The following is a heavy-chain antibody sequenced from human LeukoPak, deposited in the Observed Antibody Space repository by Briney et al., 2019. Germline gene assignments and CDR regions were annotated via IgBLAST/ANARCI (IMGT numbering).Heavy chain of an antibody. Sequence: GASVKVSCKASGYTFTSYYMHWVRQAPGQGLEWMGIINPSGGSTSYAQKFQGRVTMTRDMSTSTVYMELSSLRSEDTAVYYCAKGNRYSSSWSSVYHYYYMDVWGKGTTVTVSS. CDR2: INPSGGST. D-gene: IGHD6-13*01. CDR3: AKGNRYSSSWSSVYHYYYMDV. V-gene: IGHV1-46*01. J-gene: IGHJ6*03. CDR1: GYTFTSYY.